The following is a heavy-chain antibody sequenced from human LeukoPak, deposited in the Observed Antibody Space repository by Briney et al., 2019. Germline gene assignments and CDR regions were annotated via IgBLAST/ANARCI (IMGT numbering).Heavy chain of an antibody. Sequence: GGSLRLSCAASGFTFSGYAMSWVRQAPGKGLEWVSAISGSGGSTYYADSVKGRFTISRDNSKNTLYLQMNSLRAEDTAVYYCARLVDTAMVGSFQHWGQGTLVTVSS. CDR3: ARLVDTAMVGSFQH. D-gene: IGHD5-18*01. CDR2: ISGSGGST. V-gene: IGHV3-23*01. J-gene: IGHJ1*01. CDR1: GFTFSGYA.